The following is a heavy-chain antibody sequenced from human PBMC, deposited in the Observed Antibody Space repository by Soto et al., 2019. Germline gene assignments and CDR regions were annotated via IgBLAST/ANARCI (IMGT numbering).Heavy chain of an antibody. J-gene: IGHJ3*02. D-gene: IGHD5-18*01. Sequence: VQLVESGGGLIQPGGSLRLSCAASGFTVSSNYMSWVRQAPGKGLEWVSVIYSGGSTYYADSVKGRFTISRDNSKNTLYLQMNSLRAEDTAVYYCARDRGYSYGSTHAFDIWGQGTMVTVSS. CDR1: GFTVSSNY. V-gene: IGHV3-53*01. CDR2: IYSGGST. CDR3: ARDRGYSYGSTHAFDI.